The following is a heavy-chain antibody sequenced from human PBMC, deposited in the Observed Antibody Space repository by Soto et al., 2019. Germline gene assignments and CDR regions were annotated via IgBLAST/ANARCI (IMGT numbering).Heavy chain of an antibody. D-gene: IGHD6-19*01. CDR3: ARVPPRSVAGPQRYFDY. J-gene: IGHJ4*02. CDR1: GYTFTSYG. V-gene: IGHV1-18*01. CDR2: ISAYNGNT. Sequence: ASVKVSCKASGYTFTSYGISWVRQAPGQGLEWMGWISAYNGNTNYAQKLQGRVTMTTDTSTSTAYMELRSLRSDDTAVYYCARVPPRSVAGPQRYFDYWGQGTLVTAPQ.